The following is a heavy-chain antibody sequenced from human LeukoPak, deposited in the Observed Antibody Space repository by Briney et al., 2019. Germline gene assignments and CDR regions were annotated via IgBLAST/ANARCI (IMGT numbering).Heavy chain of an antibody. V-gene: IGHV4-59*02. Sequence: SETLSLTCTISGGSVSEYYWSGIRHSPGEGRGCIGDIYYTGSTTYNPSLKSGVTISAATSKNQFSLKVTSVTADDTAVYYCAREIHFDSSGQRTLPAFDIWGPGTMVTVSS. CDR3: AREIHFDSSGQRTLPAFDI. D-gene: IGHD3-22*01. CDR2: IYYTGST. CDR1: GGSVSEYY. J-gene: IGHJ3*02.